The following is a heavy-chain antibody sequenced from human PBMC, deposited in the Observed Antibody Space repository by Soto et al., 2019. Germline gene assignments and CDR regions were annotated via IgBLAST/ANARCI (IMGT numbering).Heavy chain of an antibody. V-gene: IGHV4-30-4*01. J-gene: IGHJ4*02. CDR1: GGSISSGDYY. Sequence: QVQLQESGPGLVKPSQTLSLTCTVSGGSISSGDYYWSWIRQPPGKGLEWIGYIYYSGSTYYNPSLKSRVTISVDTSKNQFSLKLSSVTAADTAVYYCAKDWKVAVAGLSYYFDYWGQGTLVTVSS. D-gene: IGHD6-19*01. CDR2: IYYSGST. CDR3: AKDWKVAVAGLSYYFDY.